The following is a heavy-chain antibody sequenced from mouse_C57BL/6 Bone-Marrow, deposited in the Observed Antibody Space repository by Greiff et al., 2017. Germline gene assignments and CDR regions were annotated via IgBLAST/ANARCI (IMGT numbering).Heavy chain of an antibody. D-gene: IGHD2-3*01. V-gene: IGHV5-12*01. CDR2: ISNGGGSI. CDR1: GFTFSDYY. Sequence: EVQLVESGGGLVQPGGSLKLSCAASGFTFSDYYMYWVRQTPEKRLEWVAYISNGGGSIYYPDTVKGRFTISRDNAKNTLYMQMSRLKSEDTAVYYCARQGWLLYAMDYWGQGTSVTVSS. CDR3: ARQGWLLYAMDY. J-gene: IGHJ4*01.